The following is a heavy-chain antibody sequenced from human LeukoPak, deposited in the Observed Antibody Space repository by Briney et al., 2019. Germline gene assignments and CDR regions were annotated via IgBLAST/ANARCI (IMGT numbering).Heavy chain of an antibody. Sequence: GESLRLSCAASGFTFSNYWMHWVRQPPGKGLVWVSHISTDGSATSYADSVKGRFTISRDNAKNTLYLQLNSLRAEDTAVYYCARVAYDYDTSGRFDYWGQGTLVTVSS. D-gene: IGHD3-22*01. CDR2: ISTDGSAT. J-gene: IGHJ4*02. CDR1: GFTFSNYW. CDR3: ARVAYDYDTSGRFDY. V-gene: IGHV3-74*01.